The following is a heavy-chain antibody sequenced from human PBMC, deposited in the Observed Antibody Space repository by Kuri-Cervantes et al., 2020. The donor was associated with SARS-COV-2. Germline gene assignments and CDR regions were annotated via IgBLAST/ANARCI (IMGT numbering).Heavy chain of an antibody. CDR2: IIPIFGTA. CDR3: ARDPNANHNNWFDP. D-gene: IGHD4/OR15-4a*01. J-gene: IGHJ5*02. Sequence: SVKVSCKASGGTFSSYAISWVRQAPGQGLEWMGGIIPIFGTANYAQKFQGRVTITADESTSTAYMELGSLRSDDTAVYYCARDPNANHNNWFDPWGQGTLVTVSS. V-gene: IGHV1-69*13. CDR1: GGTFSSYA.